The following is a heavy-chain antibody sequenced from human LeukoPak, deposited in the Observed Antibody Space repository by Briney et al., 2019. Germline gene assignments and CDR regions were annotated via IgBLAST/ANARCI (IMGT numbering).Heavy chain of an antibody. V-gene: IGHV1-69*05. CDR3: ARGGYCSGGSCYLGAFDI. D-gene: IGHD2-15*01. J-gene: IGHJ3*02. CDR1: GGTFSSYA. Sequence: SVKVSCKASGGTFSSYAISWVRQAPGQGLEWMGGVIPIFGTANYAQKFQGRVTITTDESTSTAYMELSSLRSEDTAVYYCARGGYCSGGSCYLGAFDIWGQGTMVTVSS. CDR2: VIPIFGTA.